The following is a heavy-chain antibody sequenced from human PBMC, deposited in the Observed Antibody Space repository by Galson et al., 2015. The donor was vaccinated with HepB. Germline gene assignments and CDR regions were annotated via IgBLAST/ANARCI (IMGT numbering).Heavy chain of an antibody. V-gene: IGHV4-39*07. J-gene: IGHJ5*02. CDR1: GGSISSSSYY. D-gene: IGHD2-8*01. CDR3: ARDLRRMTNIWFDP. CDR2: IYYSGST. Sequence: ETLSLTCTVSGGSISSSSYYWGWIRQPPGKGLEWIGSIYYSGSTYYNPSLKSRVTISVDTSKNQFSLKLSSVTAADTAGYYCARDLRRMTNIWFDPWGQGTLVTVSS.